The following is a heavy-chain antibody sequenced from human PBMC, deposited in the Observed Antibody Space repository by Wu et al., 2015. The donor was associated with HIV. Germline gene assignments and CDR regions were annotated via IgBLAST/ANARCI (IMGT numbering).Heavy chain of an antibody. CDR3: AREVGAMLANWFDS. Sequence: QVQLVQSGAEIKKPGSSVKVSCKASRDTFKRFAITWVRQAPGQGLECMGKITPVLGSTVYTQKFQDRVTITADESTSTSYKELSSLTSEDTAVYYCAREVGAMLANWFDSWGQGTQVIVSS. CDR2: ITPVLGST. J-gene: IGHJ5*01. D-gene: IGHD3-10*01. V-gene: IGHV1-69*11. CDR1: RDTFKRFA.